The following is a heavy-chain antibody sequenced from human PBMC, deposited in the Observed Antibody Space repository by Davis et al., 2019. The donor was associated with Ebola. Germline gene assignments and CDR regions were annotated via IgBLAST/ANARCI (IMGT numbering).Heavy chain of an antibody. CDR2: IYSSGST. J-gene: IGHJ6*03. Sequence: MPSETLSLTCTVSGGSIGTYAWSWIRQPPGKGLEWIGYIYSSGSTVYNPSLKSRLTMSVDTSKNQFSLKLSSVTAADTAVYYCARDAHTLSRYYYYYYMDVWGKGTTVTVSS. CDR1: GGSIGTYA. CDR3: ARDAHTLSRYYYYYYMDV. V-gene: IGHV4-59*13.